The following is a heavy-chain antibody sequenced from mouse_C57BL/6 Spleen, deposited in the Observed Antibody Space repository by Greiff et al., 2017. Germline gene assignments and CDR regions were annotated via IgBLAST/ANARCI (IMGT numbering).Heavy chain of an antibody. CDR2: INPNNGGT. V-gene: IGHV1-26*01. CDR1: GYTFTDYY. Sequence: VQLQQSGPELVKPGASVKISCKASGYTFTDYYMNWVKQSHGKSLEWIGDINPNNGGTSYNQKFKGKATLTVDKSSSTAYMELRSLTSEDSAVYYCARRRGSSYDYWGQGTTLTVSS. J-gene: IGHJ2*01. D-gene: IGHD1-1*01. CDR3: ARRRGSSYDY.